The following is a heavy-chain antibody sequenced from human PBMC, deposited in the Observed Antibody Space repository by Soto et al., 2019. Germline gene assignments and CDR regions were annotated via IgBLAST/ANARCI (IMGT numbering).Heavy chain of an antibody. D-gene: IGHD3-22*01. V-gene: IGHV4-30-4*01. Sequence: SETLSLTCTVSGGSISSGDYYWSWIRQPPGKGLEWIGYIYYSGSTYYNPSLKSRVTISVDTSKNQFSLKLSSVTAADTAVYYCARDYYDSSGWHYFDYWGQGTLVTVSS. CDR1: GGSISSGDYY. J-gene: IGHJ4*02. CDR2: IYYSGST. CDR3: ARDYYDSSGWHYFDY.